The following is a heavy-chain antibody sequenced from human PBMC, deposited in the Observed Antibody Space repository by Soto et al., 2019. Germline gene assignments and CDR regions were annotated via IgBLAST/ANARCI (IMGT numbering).Heavy chain of an antibody. D-gene: IGHD2-2*03. CDR3: SRGSFGYYGP. J-gene: IGHJ5*02. V-gene: IGHV3-49*04. CDR2: IRNTPYGGTT. CDR1: GFRFSEHA. Sequence: GGSLRLSCNCSGFRFSEHAMTWVRQAPGKGLEWVGFIRNTPYGGTTDYAASVRGRFTISRDDSASIAYLQMNSLKTENSGLYYCSRGSFGYYGPWGPGTLVTVSS.